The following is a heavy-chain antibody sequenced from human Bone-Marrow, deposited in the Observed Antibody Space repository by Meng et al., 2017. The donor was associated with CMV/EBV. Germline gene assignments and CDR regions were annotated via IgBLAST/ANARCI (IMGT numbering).Heavy chain of an antibody. D-gene: IGHD6-6*01. J-gene: IGHJ4*02. CDR2: IIPIFGTA. V-gene: IGHV1-69*05. CDR1: GDTFSSYA. CDR3: ARAPSIAAPFDY. Sequence: SVKVSCKASGDTFSSYAISWVRQAPGQGLEWMGGIIPIFGTANYAQKFQGRVTITTDESTSTAYMDLSSLRSEDTAVYYCARAPSIAAPFDYWGQGTLVTVSS.